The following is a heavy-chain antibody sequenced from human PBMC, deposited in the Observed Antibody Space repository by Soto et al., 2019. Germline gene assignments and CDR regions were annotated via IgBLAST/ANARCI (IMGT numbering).Heavy chain of an antibody. V-gene: IGHV5-10-1*01. Sequence: PGQSLKIACNGSGYSFTSYWISWVRQMPVKGLERMGRIAPSDSYTNYSPSFQGHVSISADESICTAYLQWNSHNASDTAMYFGARQISGSYNYYGRGVHGQGTT. CDR3: ARQISGSYNYYGRGV. CDR2: IAPSDSYT. J-gene: IGHJ6*02. D-gene: IGHD1-26*01. CDR1: GYSFTSYW.